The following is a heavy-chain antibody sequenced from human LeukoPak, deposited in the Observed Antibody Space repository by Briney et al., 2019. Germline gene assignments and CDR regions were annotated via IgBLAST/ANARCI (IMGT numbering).Heavy chain of an antibody. J-gene: IGHJ4*02. D-gene: IGHD4-23*01. CDR3: ARTSGGNSVY. Sequence: QDPSTHFAIYFGSVSSRDAEWSWIRQSPSRGIKWLGRTYFRSKWYNDYAASVKSRITVNPDTSKNHFSLQLRSVTPEDTAVYYCARTSGGNSVYWVQGTVVPVSS. CDR1: FGSVSSRDAE. CDR2: TYFRSKWYN. V-gene: IGHV6-1*01.